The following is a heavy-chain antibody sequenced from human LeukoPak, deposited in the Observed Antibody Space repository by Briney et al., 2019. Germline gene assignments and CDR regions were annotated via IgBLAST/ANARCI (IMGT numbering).Heavy chain of an antibody. D-gene: IGHD3-10*01. CDR2: IYHSGST. Sequence: SETLSLTCAVSGYSISSGYYWSWIRQPPGKGLEWIGSIYHSGSTYYNPSLKSRVTISVDTSKNQFSLKLSSVTAADTAVYYCARDMTEITMVRGVYYYYGMDVWGKGTTVTVSS. CDR1: GYSISSGYY. J-gene: IGHJ6*04. V-gene: IGHV4-38-2*02. CDR3: ARDMTEITMVRGVYYYYGMDV.